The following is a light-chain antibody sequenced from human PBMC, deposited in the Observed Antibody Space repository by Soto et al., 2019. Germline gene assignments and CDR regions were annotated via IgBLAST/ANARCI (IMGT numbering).Light chain of an antibody. CDR1: QSISSW. Sequence: DIQMTQSPSTLSASVGDRVTITCRASQSISSWLAWYQQKPGKAPKLLIYDPSSFESGVPSRFSGSGSGTEFTLTISSLQPDDFATDYCQQYNSYWTFGQGTKVDIK. CDR2: DPS. V-gene: IGKV1-5*01. J-gene: IGKJ1*01. CDR3: QQYNSYWT.